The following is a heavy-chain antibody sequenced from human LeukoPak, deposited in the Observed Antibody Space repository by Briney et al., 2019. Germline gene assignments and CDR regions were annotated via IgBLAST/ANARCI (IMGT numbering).Heavy chain of an antibody. V-gene: IGHV1-2*02. CDR3: ARGGRYSYAHGVDY. CDR1: GYTFTGDY. D-gene: IGHD5-18*01. CDR2: INPNSGGT. Sequence: ASVKVSCKASGYTFTGDYMHWVRQAPGQGLEWMGWINPNSGGTNYAQKFQGRVTVTRDTSISTAYMELSRLRSDDTAVYYCARGGRYSYAHGVDYWGQGTLVTVSS. J-gene: IGHJ4*02.